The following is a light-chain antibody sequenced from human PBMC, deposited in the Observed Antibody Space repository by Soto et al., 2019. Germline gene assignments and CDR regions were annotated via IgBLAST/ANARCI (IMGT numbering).Light chain of an antibody. Sequence: EIVLPQSPGTLSLSPGEGATLSCRASQTMSSNYLAWYQQKPGQPPRLLIYGGSSRAAGIPDRFSGSGSGTDFTLTISRVEPEDFAVYYCQQYGSSRTFGQGTKVEVK. CDR2: GGS. CDR3: QQYGSSRT. J-gene: IGKJ1*01. CDR1: QTMSSNY. V-gene: IGKV3-20*01.